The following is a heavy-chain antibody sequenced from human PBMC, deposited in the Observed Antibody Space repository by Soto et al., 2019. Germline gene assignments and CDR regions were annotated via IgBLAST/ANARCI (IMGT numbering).Heavy chain of an antibody. D-gene: IGHD4-17*01. V-gene: IGHV3-23*01. CDR1: RFTFNNYA. J-gene: IGHJ4*02. CDR3: AKNSENYGDSKFDY. Sequence: EVQLLESGGGLVQPGGSLRLSCAASRFTFNNYAMSWVRQGPGKGLEWVSSISGNGGSTHYADSVTGRFTISRDNSKNTLYLQMSGLRAEYTAVYYCAKNSENYGDSKFDYWGQGTLVTVSS. CDR2: ISGNGGST.